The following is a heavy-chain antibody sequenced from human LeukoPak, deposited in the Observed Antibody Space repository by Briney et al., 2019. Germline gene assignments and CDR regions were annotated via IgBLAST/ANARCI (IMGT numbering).Heavy chain of an antibody. D-gene: IGHD1-14*01. Sequence: GGSLRLSCAASGFTFSSYAMHWVRQAPGKGLEYVSAISSNGGSTFYADSVKGRFTISRDNSKNTLYLQMGSLRAEDMAVYYCARGGAGEGYYFGYWGQGTLVTVSS. CDR1: GFTFSSYA. J-gene: IGHJ4*02. CDR3: ARGGAGEGYYFGY. V-gene: IGHV3-64*02. CDR2: ISSNGGST.